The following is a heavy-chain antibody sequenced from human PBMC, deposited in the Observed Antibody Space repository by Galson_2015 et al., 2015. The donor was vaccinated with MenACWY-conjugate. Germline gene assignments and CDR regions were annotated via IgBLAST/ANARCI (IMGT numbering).Heavy chain of an antibody. V-gene: IGHV1-3*01. Sequence: SVKVSCKASRYTFTSYAVCWVRQAPGQGLEWMGWINAGNGNTNYSQRLQGRVTITRDTSASTAYMELSSLRSEDTAVYYCARGRYDFWSGYDFLGSSYYDMDVWGQGTTVTVSS. J-gene: IGHJ6*02. D-gene: IGHD3-3*01. CDR3: ARGRYDFWSGYDFLGSSYYDMDV. CDR1: RYTFTSYA. CDR2: INAGNGNT.